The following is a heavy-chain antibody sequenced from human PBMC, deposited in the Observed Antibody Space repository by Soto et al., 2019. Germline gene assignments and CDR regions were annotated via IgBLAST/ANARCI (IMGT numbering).Heavy chain of an antibody. CDR3: ARDRGVGSGSYYILYGMDV. D-gene: IGHD3-10*01. Sequence: PSETLSLTCAVSGYSISSGYYWGWIRQPPGKGLEWIGSIYHSGSTYSNPSLKSRVTISVDTSKNQFSLKLSSVTAADTAVYYWARDRGVGSGSYYILYGMDVWGQGTTVTVSS. V-gene: IGHV4-38-2*02. CDR2: IYHSGST. J-gene: IGHJ6*02. CDR1: GYSISSGYY.